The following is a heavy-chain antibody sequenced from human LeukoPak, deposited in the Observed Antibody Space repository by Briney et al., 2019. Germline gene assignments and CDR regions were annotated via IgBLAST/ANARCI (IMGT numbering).Heavy chain of an antibody. CDR2: IYYSGST. J-gene: IGHJ4*02. Sequence: SETLSLTCTVSGGSISSYYWSWIRQPPGKGLEWIGYIYYSGSTNYNPSLKSRVTISVDTSKNQFSLKLSSVTAADTAVYYCARSSGHSYGDFDYWGQGNLVTVSS. V-gene: IGHV4-59*01. CDR1: GGSISSYY. D-gene: IGHD5-18*01. CDR3: ARSSGHSYGDFDY.